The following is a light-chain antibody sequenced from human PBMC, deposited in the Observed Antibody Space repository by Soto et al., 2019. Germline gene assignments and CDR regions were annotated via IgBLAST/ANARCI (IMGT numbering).Light chain of an antibody. Sequence: EIVMTQSPDTLSVSPGERATLSCRASQSVSSNLAWYQQKPGQAPRLLIYGASTRATGIQARFSGSGSGTEFTLTIRSLQSEDFAVYYCKQYNNWPRTFGQGTKVDI. V-gene: IGKV3-15*01. CDR2: GAS. CDR3: KQYNNWPRT. CDR1: QSVSSN. J-gene: IGKJ1*01.